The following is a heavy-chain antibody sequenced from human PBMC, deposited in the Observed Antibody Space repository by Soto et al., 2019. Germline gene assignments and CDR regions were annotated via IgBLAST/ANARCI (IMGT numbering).Heavy chain of an antibody. CDR2: TDKSGST. Sequence: SETLSLTCRVSGGSISSFSWGWLRQFPGKRREWMAYTDKSGSTNYNPSLGSPVSTSIDTARNKFSLRLSSVTAADPAMYYWARELLQFGPRVGTFDIWGQGKLVTVAS. J-gene: IGHJ3*02. V-gene: IGHV4-59*01. CDR1: GGSISSFS. D-gene: IGHD3-16*01. CDR3: ARELLQFGPRVGTFDI.